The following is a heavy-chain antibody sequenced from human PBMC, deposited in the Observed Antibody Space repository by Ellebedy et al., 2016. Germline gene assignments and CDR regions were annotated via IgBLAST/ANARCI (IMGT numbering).Heavy chain of an antibody. J-gene: IGHJ3*02. CDR3: AREYCTINFCSGGFNM. Sequence: GESLKISXAASGFTFSSYAMRWVRQAPGKGLEWVAVISYDGNNKHYGDSVKGRITISRDTSKNTLDLQMNSLSAGDTAVYYCAREYCTINFCSGGFNMWGQGTVVTVSS. V-gene: IGHV3-30-3*01. CDR1: GFTFSSYA. CDR2: ISYDGNNK. D-gene: IGHD2-8*01.